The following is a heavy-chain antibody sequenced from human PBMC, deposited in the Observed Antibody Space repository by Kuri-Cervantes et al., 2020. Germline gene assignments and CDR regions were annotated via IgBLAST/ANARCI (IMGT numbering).Heavy chain of an antibody. V-gene: IGHV3-30-3*01. CDR2: ISYDGSNK. D-gene: IGHD2-15*01. J-gene: IGHJ3*02. CDR1: GLTLSSYA. Sequence: GGSLRLSCAASGLTLSSYAMHWVRQAPGKGLEWVAVISYDGSNKYYADSVKGRFTISRDNSKNTLYLQMNSLSAEDTAVYYCASRGNRYCSGGSCYLWRDAFDIWGQGTMVTVSS. CDR3: ASRGNRYCSGGSCYLWRDAFDI.